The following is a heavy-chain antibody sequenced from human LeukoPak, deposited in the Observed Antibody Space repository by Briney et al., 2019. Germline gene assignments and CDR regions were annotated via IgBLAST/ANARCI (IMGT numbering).Heavy chain of an antibody. CDR3: ATDLSGSIDY. D-gene: IGHD3-10*01. CDR1: GFTFSDYW. Sequence: PGGSLILSCAASGFTFSDYWMHWVRQVPGRGLMGVSLVDNYGNPKFYADSVKGRFTISRDNAKNTLYLQMDSLRAEDTAVYYCATDLSGSIDYWGRGTLVTVSS. V-gene: IGHV3-74*01. CDR2: VDNYGNPK. J-gene: IGHJ4*02.